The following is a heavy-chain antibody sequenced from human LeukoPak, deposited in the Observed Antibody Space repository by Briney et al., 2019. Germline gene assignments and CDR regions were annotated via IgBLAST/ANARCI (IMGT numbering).Heavy chain of an antibody. CDR3: ARTQTYYYGSGSYSPGY. CDR1: GFTFNIYG. Sequence: GESLRLSCAVSGFTFNIYGMHWVRQAPGKGLEWVAFTRYDATKKYYADSVKDRFTISRDDSKNTIYLQMNSLRAEDTAVYYCARTQTYYYGSGSYSPGYWGQGTLVTVSS. CDR2: TRYDATKK. D-gene: IGHD3-10*01. V-gene: IGHV3-30*02. J-gene: IGHJ4*02.